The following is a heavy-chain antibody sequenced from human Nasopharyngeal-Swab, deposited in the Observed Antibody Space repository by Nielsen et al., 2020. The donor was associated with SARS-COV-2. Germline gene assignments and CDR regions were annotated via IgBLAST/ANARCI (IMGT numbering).Heavy chain of an antibody. CDR3: ASSTAAPRRYFDY. CDR1: GFTVSSNY. CDR2: IYSGGST. D-gene: IGHD6-6*01. J-gene: IGHJ4*02. Sequence: GESLKISCAASGFTVSSNYMSWVRQAPGKGLEWASVIYSGGSTYYADSVKGRFTISRDNSKNTLYLQMNSLRAEDTAVYYCASSTAAPRRYFDYWGQGTLVTVSS. V-gene: IGHV3-53*01.